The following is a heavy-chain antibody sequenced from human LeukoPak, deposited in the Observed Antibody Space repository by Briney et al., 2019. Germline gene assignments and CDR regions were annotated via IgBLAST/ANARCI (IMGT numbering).Heavy chain of an antibody. Sequence: GGSLRLSCTASGFSFSSSWMHWVRQAPGKGLVWVSCINSDGSRKNYADSVKGRFTIYRDNAKNTLYLQMNSLRAEDTAVYYCARALGSNSDYWGRGTLVTASS. CDR2: INSDGSRK. CDR3: ARALGSNSDY. V-gene: IGHV3-74*01. CDR1: GFSFSSSW. J-gene: IGHJ4*02. D-gene: IGHD1-26*01.